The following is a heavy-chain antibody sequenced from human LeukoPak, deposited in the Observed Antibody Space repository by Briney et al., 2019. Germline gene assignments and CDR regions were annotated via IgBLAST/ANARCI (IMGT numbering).Heavy chain of an antibody. CDR1: GGTFSSYA. J-gene: IGHJ3*02. CDR3: ARAGGSVGAFDI. CDR2: IIPIFGTA. D-gene: IGHD2-15*01. V-gene: IGHV1-69*06. Sequence: ASVKVSCKASGGTFSSYAIRWVRQAPGQGLEWMGGIIPIFGTANYAQKFQGRVTITADKSTRTAYMELSSLRSEDTAVYYCARAGGSVGAFDIWGQGTMVTVSS.